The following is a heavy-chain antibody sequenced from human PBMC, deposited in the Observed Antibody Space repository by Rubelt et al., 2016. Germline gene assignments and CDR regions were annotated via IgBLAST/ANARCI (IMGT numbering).Heavy chain of an antibody. V-gene: IGHV1-18*01. Sequence: QVQLVQSGAEVKKPGASVKVSCKASGYTFTSYGISWVRQAPGQGLEWMGWISAYNGTTNYAQKRQVRVTMTTDTSTSTAYMELRSLRSDDTAVYYCARDPLPVRGVIMTPTHWGQGTLVTVSS. CDR3: ARDPLPVRGVIMTPTH. J-gene: IGHJ4*02. CDR1: GYTFTSYG. D-gene: IGHD3-10*01. CDR2: ISAYNGTT.